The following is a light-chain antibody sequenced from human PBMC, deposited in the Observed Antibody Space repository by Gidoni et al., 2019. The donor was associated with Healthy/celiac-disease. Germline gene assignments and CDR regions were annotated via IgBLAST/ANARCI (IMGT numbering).Light chain of an antibody. V-gene: IGKV4-1*01. Sequence: DIVMTQSPDSLAVSLGERATINCKSSQSVLYSSNNKNYLAWYQQKPGQPPKLLIYWASTRESVVPYRFSGSGSGTDFTLTLSILQAEDVAVSYFQQYYSTPLTFGGGTKVEIK. CDR3: QQYYSTPLT. CDR2: WAS. J-gene: IGKJ4*01. CDR1: QSVLYSSNNKNY.